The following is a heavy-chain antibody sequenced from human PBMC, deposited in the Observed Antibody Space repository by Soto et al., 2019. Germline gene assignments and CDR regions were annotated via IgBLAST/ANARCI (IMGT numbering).Heavy chain of an antibody. Sequence: EVQLLESGGGLVQPGGSLRLSCAASGFTFSSYAMSWVRQASGKGLEWVSAISGSGGSTYYADSVKGRFTISRDNSKNTLYLQMNSLRAEDTAVYYCAKDRGSRGAFDIWGQGTMVTVSS. J-gene: IGHJ3*02. CDR2: ISGSGGST. CDR3: AKDRGSRGAFDI. V-gene: IGHV3-23*01. D-gene: IGHD3-10*01. CDR1: GFTFSSYA.